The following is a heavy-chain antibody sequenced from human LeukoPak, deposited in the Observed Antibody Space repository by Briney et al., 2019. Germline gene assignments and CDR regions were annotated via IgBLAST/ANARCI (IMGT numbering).Heavy chain of an antibody. V-gene: IGHV3-74*01. CDR2: INSDGSST. Sequence: GGSLRLSCAASGFTFSSYWMHWVRQAPGKGLVWVSRINSDGSSTSYADSVKGRFTISRDNAKNTLYLQMNSLRAEDTAVYYCARGPGCCSGGSCYTHYYYYMDVWGKGTTVTVSS. J-gene: IGHJ6*03. CDR3: ARGPGCCSGGSCYTHYYYYMDV. D-gene: IGHD2-15*01. CDR1: GFTFSSYW.